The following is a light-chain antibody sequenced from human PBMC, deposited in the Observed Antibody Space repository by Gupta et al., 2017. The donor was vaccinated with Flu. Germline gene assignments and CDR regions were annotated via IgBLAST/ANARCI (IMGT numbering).Light chain of an antibody. V-gene: IGKV3-20*01. CDR2: GAS. CDR3: QPHGSSHSYT. CDR1: QSVSSSY. J-gene: IGKJ2*01. Sequence: TLSLSPGERATLSCRASQSVSSSYLAWDQQKPGQAPRLLSYGASSRATGIPDRFSGSGSGTDFTLTISRLEPEDFAVYYCQPHGSSHSYTFGQGTKVEIK.